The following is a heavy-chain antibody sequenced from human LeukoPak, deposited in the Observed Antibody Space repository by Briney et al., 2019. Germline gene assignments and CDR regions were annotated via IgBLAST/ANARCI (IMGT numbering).Heavy chain of an antibody. J-gene: IGHJ5*02. D-gene: IGHD6-13*01. CDR2: INHSGST. CDR1: GYSISSGYY. CDR3: ARHKVIAAAGTIGWFDP. Sequence: SETLSLTCTVSGYSISSGYYWGWIRQPPGKGLEWIGSINHSGSTNYNPSLKSRVTISVDTSKNQFSLKLSSVTAADTAVYYCARHKVIAAAGTIGWFDPWGQGTLVTVSS. V-gene: IGHV4-38-2*02.